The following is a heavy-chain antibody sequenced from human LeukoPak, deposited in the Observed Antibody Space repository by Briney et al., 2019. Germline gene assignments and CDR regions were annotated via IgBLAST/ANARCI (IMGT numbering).Heavy chain of an antibody. CDR3: AREWGGSGSYFSDY. V-gene: IGHV1-24*01. J-gene: IGHJ4*02. CDR1: GYTLTELS. Sequence: ASVKVSCKVSGYTLTELSMHWVRQAPGKGLEWMGGFDPEDGETIYAQKFQGRVTMTEDTSTDTAYMELSSLRSEDTAAYYCAREWGGSGSYFSDYWGQGTLVTVSS. CDR2: FDPEDGET. D-gene: IGHD1-26*01.